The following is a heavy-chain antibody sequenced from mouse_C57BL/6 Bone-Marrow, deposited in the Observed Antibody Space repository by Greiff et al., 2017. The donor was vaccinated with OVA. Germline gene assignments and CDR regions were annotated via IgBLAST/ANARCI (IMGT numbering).Heavy chain of an antibody. J-gene: IGHJ4*01. CDR2: IYPGSGST. Sequence: VQLQQPGAELVKPGASVKMSCKASGYTFTSYWITWVKQRPGQGLEWIGDIYPGSGSTNYNEKFKSKATLTVDTSSSTAYMQLSSLTSEDSAVYYCARGGGSSGYNYAMDYWGQGTSVTVSS. V-gene: IGHV1-55*01. D-gene: IGHD3-2*02. CDR1: GYTFTSYW. CDR3: ARGGGSSGYNYAMDY.